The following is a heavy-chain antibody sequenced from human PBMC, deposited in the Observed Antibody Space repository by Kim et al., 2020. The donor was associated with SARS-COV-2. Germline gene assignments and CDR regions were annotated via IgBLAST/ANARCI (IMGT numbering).Heavy chain of an antibody. CDR1: GFTFSSYA. Sequence: GGSLRLSCAASGFTFSSYAMSWVRQAPGKGLEWVSAISGSGGSTFYADSVKGRFTISRDNPKNTLYLQMNSLRAEDTAVYYCAGGYSSGWYTSWDFQYWGRGTLVSVSS. J-gene: IGHJ1*01. D-gene: IGHD6-19*01. V-gene: IGHV3-23*01. CDR2: ISGSGGST. CDR3: AGGYSSGWYTSWDFQY.